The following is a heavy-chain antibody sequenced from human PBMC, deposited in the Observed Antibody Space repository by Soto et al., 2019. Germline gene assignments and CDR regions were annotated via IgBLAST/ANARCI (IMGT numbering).Heavy chain of an antibody. CDR3: ARHGVGDILTGQPDY. CDR2: IYPGDSDT. J-gene: IGHJ4*02. V-gene: IGHV5-51*07. D-gene: IGHD3-9*01. CDR1: GYSVTSYW. Sequence: PGEALKSSGKGCGYSVTSYWICWVHQMPGKGLEWMGIIYPGDSDTRYSPSFQGQVTISADKSISTAYLQWSSLKASDTAMYYCARHGVGDILTGQPDYWGQGTLVTVSS.